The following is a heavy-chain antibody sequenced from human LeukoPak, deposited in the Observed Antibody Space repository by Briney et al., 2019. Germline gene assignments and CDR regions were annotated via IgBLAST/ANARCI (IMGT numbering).Heavy chain of an antibody. CDR1: GYTFTAYY. V-gene: IGHV1-2*02. D-gene: IGHD3-3*01. J-gene: IGHJ4*02. Sequence: ASVKVSCKASGYTFTAYYMHWVRQAPGQGLEWLGWIHPNSGGTNYAQKFQGRVTMTRDTSISTAYMELSRLTSDDTAVYFCASVIYSDFSPVDYWGQGTLVTVSS. CDR3: ASVIYSDFSPVDY. CDR2: IHPNSGGT.